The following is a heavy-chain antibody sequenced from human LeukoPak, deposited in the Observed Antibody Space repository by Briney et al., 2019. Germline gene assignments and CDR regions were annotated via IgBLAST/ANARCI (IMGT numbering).Heavy chain of an antibody. J-gene: IGHJ5*02. D-gene: IGHD5-18*01. CDR2: ISGSGSTI. V-gene: IGHV3-48*01. CDR1: GFTFSSYG. Sequence: GGSLRLSCAASGFTFSSYGMNWVRQAPGEGLEWISYISGSGSTIYYADSVRGRFTISRDNAKNSLYLQMNSLRAEDTALYYCVRGRGYSPWGQGTLVTVSS. CDR3: VRGRGYSP.